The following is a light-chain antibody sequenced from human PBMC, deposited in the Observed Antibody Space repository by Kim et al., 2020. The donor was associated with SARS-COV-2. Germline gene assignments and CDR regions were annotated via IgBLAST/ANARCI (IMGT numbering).Light chain of an antibody. Sequence: VTISCTGSSSNIGAGYDVHWYQQLPGTAPKLLIYGNINRPSGVPDRFSGSKSGTSASLAITGLQAEDEAVYYCQSYDSTLGGPYVFGTGTKVTVL. CDR1: SSNIGAGYD. CDR2: GNI. J-gene: IGLJ1*01. CDR3: QSYDSTLGGPYV. V-gene: IGLV1-40*01.